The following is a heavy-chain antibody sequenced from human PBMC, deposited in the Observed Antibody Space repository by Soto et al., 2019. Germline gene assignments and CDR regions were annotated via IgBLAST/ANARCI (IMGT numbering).Heavy chain of an antibody. V-gene: IGHV3-21*01. CDR1: GFTFSSYS. Sequence: GGSLRLSCAASGFTFSSYSMNWVRQAPGKGLEWVSSISSSSSYIYYADAVKGRFTISRDNAKHSLYLQMNSLRAEDTAVYYCARLLRLLEWPGAAFDIWGQGTMVTVSS. CDR3: ARLLRLLEWPGAAFDI. J-gene: IGHJ3*02. CDR2: ISSSSSYI. D-gene: IGHD3-3*01.